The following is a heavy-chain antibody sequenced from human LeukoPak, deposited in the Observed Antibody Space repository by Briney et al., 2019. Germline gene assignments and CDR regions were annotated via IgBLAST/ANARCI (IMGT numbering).Heavy chain of an antibody. J-gene: IGHJ6*02. D-gene: IGHD5-12*01. CDR1: GYTFTSYG. CDR3: ARAATQRNYYYGMDV. V-gene: IGHV1-18*01. Sequence: ASVKVSCKASGYTFTSYGISWVRQAPGQGLEWIGWISAYNGNTNYAQKLQGRVTITRDTSASTAYMELSSLRSEDTAVYYCARAATQRNYYYGMDVWGQGTTVTVSS. CDR2: ISAYNGNT.